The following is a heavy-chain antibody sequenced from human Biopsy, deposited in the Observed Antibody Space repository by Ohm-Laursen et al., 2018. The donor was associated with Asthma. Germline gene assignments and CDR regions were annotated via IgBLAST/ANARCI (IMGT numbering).Heavy chain of an antibody. V-gene: IGHV4-39*01. J-gene: IGHJ1*01. Sequence: GTLSLTCPFSGGSISSRPSYWGWLRQPPGKGLEWIASFSASGTSYFNASLKSRVTTSVDMSKNQLSLRLTSVTAADTAVYFCARHGPTNYRLDSWGQGSLVIVSS. D-gene: IGHD4/OR15-4a*01. CDR3: ARHGPTNYRLDS. CDR2: FSASGTS. CDR1: GGSISSRPSY.